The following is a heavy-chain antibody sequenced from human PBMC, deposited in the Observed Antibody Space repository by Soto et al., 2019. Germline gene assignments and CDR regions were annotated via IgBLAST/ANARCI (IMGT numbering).Heavy chain of an antibody. J-gene: IGHJ4*02. V-gene: IGHV4-59*01. CDR3: ARVNILTGRNFDY. D-gene: IGHD3-9*01. CDR1: GGSISSYY. CDR2: IYYSGST. Sequence: SETLSLTCTVSGGSISSYYWTWIRQPPGKGLEWIGYIYYSGSTNYNPFLKSRVTISVDTSKNQFSLKLSPVTAADTAVYYCARVNILTGRNFDYWGQGTRVTVSS.